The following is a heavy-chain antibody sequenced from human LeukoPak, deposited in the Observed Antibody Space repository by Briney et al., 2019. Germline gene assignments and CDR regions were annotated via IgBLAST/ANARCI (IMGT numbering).Heavy chain of an antibody. J-gene: IGHJ5*02. CDR3: AKGYGTTGTASSSWFDP. Sequence: GGSLRLSCAASGFTFSSYAMTWVRQAPGRGLEWVSTGSGGSTYYADSVKGRFTISRDNSKNTLYLQMNSLRVEDTAVYYCAKGYGTTGTASSSWFDPWGQGTLVTVSS. V-gene: IGHV3-23*01. D-gene: IGHD1-1*01. CDR1: GFTFSSYA. CDR2: GSGGST.